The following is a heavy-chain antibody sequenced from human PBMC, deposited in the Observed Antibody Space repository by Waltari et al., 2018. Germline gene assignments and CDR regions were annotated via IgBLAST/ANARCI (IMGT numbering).Heavy chain of an antibody. V-gene: IGHV4-61*02. CDR2: IYTSGST. J-gene: IGHJ6*02. CDR3: ARGVKGYYYGSGSYYNVDGMDV. CDR1: GGSISSGSYY. Sequence: QVQLQESGPGLVKPSQTLSLTCTVSGGSISSGSYYWSWIRQPAGKGLAWIGRIYTSGSTNDNPSLKSRVTISVDTSKNQFSLKLSSVTAADTAVYYCARGVKGYYYGSGSYYNVDGMDVWGQGTTVTVSS. D-gene: IGHD3-10*01.